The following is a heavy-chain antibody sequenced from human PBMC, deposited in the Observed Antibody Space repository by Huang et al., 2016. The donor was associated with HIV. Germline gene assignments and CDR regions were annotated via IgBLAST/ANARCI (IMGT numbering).Heavy chain of an antibody. V-gene: IGHV4-61*08. Sequence: QVQLQESGPGLVKPSETVSLTCTVSGDSVSSSAYYWNWIRQPPGKGLEWVGFIYYNGNTNYNPSIKRRVTISVDTSKNQFSLNLNSVTAADTAVYYCARDPYPRDAFEIWGQGTLLAVSS. J-gene: IGHJ3*02. CDR1: GDSVSSSAYY. CDR2: IYYNGNT. CDR3: ARDPYPRDAFEI.